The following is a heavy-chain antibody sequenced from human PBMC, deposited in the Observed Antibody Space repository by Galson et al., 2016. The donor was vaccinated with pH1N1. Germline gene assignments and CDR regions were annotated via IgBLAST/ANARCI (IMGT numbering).Heavy chain of an antibody. D-gene: IGHD6-19*01. CDR2: TSYDGSNK. Sequence: LRLSCAASGFTFSTYATHWVRQAPGKGLEWVALTSYDGSNKYYADSVKGRFTISRDNSKNTLYLDMNSLRAEDTAVYYCARETPYSSGWGYYYGMDVWGQGTTVTVSS. J-gene: IGHJ6*02. V-gene: IGHV3-30-3*01. CDR3: ARETPYSSGWGYYYGMDV. CDR1: GFTFSTYA.